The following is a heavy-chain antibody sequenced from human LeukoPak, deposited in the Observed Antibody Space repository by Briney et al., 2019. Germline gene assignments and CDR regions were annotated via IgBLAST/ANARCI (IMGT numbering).Heavy chain of an antibody. CDR1: GGSITSGGYY. D-gene: IGHD3-10*01. CDR2: IAESGTT. CDR3: ARVDSYASGTYINWFDP. J-gene: IGHJ5*02. V-gene: IGHV4-31*03. Sequence: SETLSLTCTVSGGSITSGGYYWSWIRQRPGQGLEWIGHIAESGTTYYTPSLKSRVTISVDPSKNQFSLKLSSVTAADTAVYYCARVDSYASGTYINWFDPWGQGTQVTVSS.